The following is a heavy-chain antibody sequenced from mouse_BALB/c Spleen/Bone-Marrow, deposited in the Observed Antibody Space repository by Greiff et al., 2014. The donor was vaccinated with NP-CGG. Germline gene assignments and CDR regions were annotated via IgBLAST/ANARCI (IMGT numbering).Heavy chain of an antibody. J-gene: IGHJ4*01. Sequence: VQLQQSGPDLVKPGASVKMSCKASGYTFTDYYIKWVRQSHGKRLEWIGDINPNNGNVFYNEKFKGKASLTVDKSSTSAYMQLNSLTSEDSAVYYCARSRAMDYWGQGTSVTVSP. CDR1: GYTFTDYY. CDR3: ARSRAMDY. V-gene: IGHV1-26*01. CDR2: INPNNGNV.